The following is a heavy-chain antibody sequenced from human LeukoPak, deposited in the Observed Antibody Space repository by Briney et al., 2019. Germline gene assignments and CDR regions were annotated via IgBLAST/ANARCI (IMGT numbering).Heavy chain of an antibody. J-gene: IGHJ4*02. CDR1: GDSVSSNNTA. CDR3: AREYSSSGLAFDY. D-gene: IGHD6-19*01. CDR2: TYYRSKWYN. V-gene: IGHV6-1*01. Sequence: SQTLSLTCAISGDSVSSNNTAWNWIRQSPSRSLEWLGRTYYRSKWYNDYAVSVKSRININPDTSENQFSLHLNSVTPDDTAVYYCAREYSSSGLAFDYWGQGTLVTVSS.